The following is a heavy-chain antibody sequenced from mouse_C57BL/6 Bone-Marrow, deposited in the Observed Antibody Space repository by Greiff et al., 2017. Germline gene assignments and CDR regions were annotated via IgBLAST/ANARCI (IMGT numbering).Heavy chain of an antibody. CDR1: GYTFTSYW. D-gene: IGHD2-1*01. CDR2: INPSNGGT. Sequence: VKLMESGTELVKPGASVKLSCKASGYTFTSYWMHWVKQRPGQGLEWIGNINPSNGGTNYNEKFKSKATLTVDKSSSTAYMQLSSLTSEDSAVYYCARFGGNYGWFAYWGQGTLVTVSA. J-gene: IGHJ3*01. CDR3: ARFGGNYGWFAY. V-gene: IGHV1-53*01.